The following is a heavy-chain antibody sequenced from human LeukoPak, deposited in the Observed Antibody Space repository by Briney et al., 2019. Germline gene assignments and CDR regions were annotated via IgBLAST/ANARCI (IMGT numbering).Heavy chain of an antibody. Sequence: SSVKVSCKASGGTFSSYAISWVRQAPGQGLEWMGGIIPIFGTANYAQKFQGRVTITADESTSTAYMELSSLRSEDTAVYYCARAERITIFGEVTPGYYYYMDVWGKGTTVTVSS. V-gene: IGHV1-69*01. J-gene: IGHJ6*03. CDR1: GGTFSSYA. CDR2: IIPIFGTA. D-gene: IGHD3-3*01. CDR3: ARAERITIFGEVTPGYYYYMDV.